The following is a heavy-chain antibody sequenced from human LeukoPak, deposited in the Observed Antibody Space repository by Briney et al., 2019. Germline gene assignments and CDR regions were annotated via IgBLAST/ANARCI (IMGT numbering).Heavy chain of an antibody. CDR2: ISACNGNT. CDR1: GYTFTSYG. CDR3: ARDSSSWYESDY. D-gene: IGHD6-13*01. V-gene: IGHV1-18*01. J-gene: IGHJ4*02. Sequence: ASVKVSCKASGYTFTSYGISWVRQAPGQGLEWMGWISACNGNTNYAQKLQGRVTMTTDTSTSTAYMELRSLRSDDTAVYYCARDSSSWYESDYWGQGTLVTVSS.